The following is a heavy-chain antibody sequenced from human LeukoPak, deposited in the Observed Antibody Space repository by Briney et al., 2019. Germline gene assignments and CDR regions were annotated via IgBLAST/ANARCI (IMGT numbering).Heavy chain of an antibody. D-gene: IGHD3-16*01. CDR3: AKDSWADGGNDY. Sequence: GGSLRLSCAASGFTFDDYAMHWVRQASGKGLGWVSLISGDGGSTYYADSVKGRFTISRGNSKNSLYLQMNSLRTEDTALYYCAKDSWADGGNDYWGQGTLVTVSS. CDR1: GFTFDDYA. V-gene: IGHV3-43*02. CDR2: ISGDGGST. J-gene: IGHJ4*02.